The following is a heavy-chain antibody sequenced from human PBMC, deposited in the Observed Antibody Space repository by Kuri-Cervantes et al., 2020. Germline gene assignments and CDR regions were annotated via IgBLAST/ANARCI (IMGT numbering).Heavy chain of an antibody. Sequence: SETLSLTCAVYGGSFSGYYWSWIRQPPGKGLEWIGEINHSGSTNYNPSLKSRVTISVDTSKNQFSLKLSSVTAADTAVYYCASDYGLPLVRPGYYYYGMDVWGQGTTVTVSS. CDR2: INHSGST. D-gene: IGHD4-17*01. CDR1: GGSFSGYY. J-gene: IGHJ6*02. V-gene: IGHV4-34*01. CDR3: ASDYGLPLVRPGYYYYGMDV.